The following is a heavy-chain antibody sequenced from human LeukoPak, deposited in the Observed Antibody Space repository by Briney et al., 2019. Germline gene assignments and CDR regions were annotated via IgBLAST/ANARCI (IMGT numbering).Heavy chain of an antibody. V-gene: IGHV4-59*01. Sequence: SETLSLTCTVSGASITSYYWSWIRQPPGKGLEWIGFFSYSGSANYNPSLRSRVTISVDTSKNQFFLKLSSVTAADTAVYYCARARYVNSFYAFDIWGQGTLVTVSS. D-gene: IGHD3-9*01. CDR1: GASITSYY. CDR2: FSYSGSA. CDR3: ARARYVNSFYAFDI. J-gene: IGHJ3*02.